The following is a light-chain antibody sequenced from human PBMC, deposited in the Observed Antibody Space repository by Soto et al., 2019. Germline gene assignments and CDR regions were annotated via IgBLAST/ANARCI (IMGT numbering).Light chain of an antibody. CDR1: QSISAW. CDR2: KAS. Sequence: DIQMTQSPSTLSASVGDRVTITCRASQSISAWLAWYQQKPGKAPKLLIYKASSLESGVPSRFSGSGSGTEFTLTISGLQPDDFGTYYCQQHNSYPNTFGQGNKLEI. J-gene: IGKJ2*01. CDR3: QQHNSYPNT. V-gene: IGKV1-5*03.